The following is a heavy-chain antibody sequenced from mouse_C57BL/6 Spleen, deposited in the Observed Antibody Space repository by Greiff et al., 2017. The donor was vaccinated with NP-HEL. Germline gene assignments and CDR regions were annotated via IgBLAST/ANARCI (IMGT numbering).Heavy chain of an antibody. CDR1: GYTFTSYG. CDR2: IYPRSGNT. Sequence: QVQLQQSGAELARPGASVKLSCKASGYTFTSYGISWVKQRTGQGLEWIGEIYPRSGNTYYNEKFKGKATLTADKSSSTAYMELRSLTSEDSAVDFGARSATTVVEDYAMDYWGQGTSVTVSS. CDR3: ARSATTVVEDYAMDY. J-gene: IGHJ4*01. D-gene: IGHD1-1*01. V-gene: IGHV1-81*01.